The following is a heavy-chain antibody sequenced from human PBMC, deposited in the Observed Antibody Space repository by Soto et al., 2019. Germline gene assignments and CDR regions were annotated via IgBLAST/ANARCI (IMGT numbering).Heavy chain of an antibody. CDR3: AGGRGSGWYCRFDS. Sequence: EVQLVESGGGLVQPGGSLRLPCAASGFTFSSYSMNWVRQAPGKGLEWVSYISSSSSTIYYADSVKGRFTISRDNAKNSLDRQMDCLRGEGTAVYYCAGGRGSGWYCRFDSWGQGTLVTVSS. CDR1: GFTFSSYS. J-gene: IGHJ4*02. D-gene: IGHD6-19*01. CDR2: ISSSSSTI. V-gene: IGHV3-48*01.